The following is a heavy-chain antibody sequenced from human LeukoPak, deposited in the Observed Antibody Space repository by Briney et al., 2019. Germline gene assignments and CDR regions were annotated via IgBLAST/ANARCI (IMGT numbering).Heavy chain of an antibody. CDR3: SRGGTAVIAPYAFDI. CDR1: GGSISSYY. CDR2: IYYSGST. V-gene: IGHV4-59*01. Sequence: SETLSLTCTVSGGSISSYYWSWISQPPGKGLEWVGYIYYSGSTNCNPSVKSRVAMSVDTSQKQFSLKLSSLTAADTAVYYWSRGGTAVIAPYAFDIWGQGTMVTVSS. J-gene: IGHJ3*02. D-gene: IGHD4-23*01.